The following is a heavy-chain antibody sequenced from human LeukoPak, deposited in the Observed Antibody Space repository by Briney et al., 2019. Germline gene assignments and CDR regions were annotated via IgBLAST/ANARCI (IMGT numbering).Heavy chain of an antibody. CDR3: ARDRGSGLYYFDY. V-gene: IGHV4-59*01. Sequence: SETLSLTCTVSGGSISSYYWSWIRQPPGKGLEWIGYIYYSGSTNYNPSLKSRVTMSVDTSKNQFSLKLSSVTAADTAVYYCARDRGSGLYYFDYWGQGTLVTVSS. CDR1: GGSISSYY. D-gene: IGHD6-19*01. CDR2: IYYSGST. J-gene: IGHJ4*02.